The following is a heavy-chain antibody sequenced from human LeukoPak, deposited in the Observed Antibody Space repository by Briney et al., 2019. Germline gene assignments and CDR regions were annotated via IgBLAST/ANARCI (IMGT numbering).Heavy chain of an antibody. D-gene: IGHD3-22*01. Sequence: SETLSLTCTVSGGSVSSGSYYWSWIRQPPGKGLEWIGYIYYSASTNCNPSLKSRVTISVDTSNNQFSLKLSSVTAADTAAYYCASAPYDSSGYYSIYWGQGTLVTVSS. V-gene: IGHV4-61*01. J-gene: IGHJ4*02. CDR3: ASAPYDSSGYYSIY. CDR1: GGSVSSGSYY. CDR2: IYYSAST.